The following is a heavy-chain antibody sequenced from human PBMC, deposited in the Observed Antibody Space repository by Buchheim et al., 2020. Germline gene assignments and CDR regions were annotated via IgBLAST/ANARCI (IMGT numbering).Heavy chain of an antibody. CDR2: IKEDGTEV. V-gene: IGHV3-7*01. J-gene: IGHJ4*02. D-gene: IGHD2/OR15-2a*01. Sequence: EVQLVESGGGLAQPGGSLRLSCAASGFTFSNYWMSWVRQAPGKGLEWVANIKEDGTEVHFVDSVKGRFFISRDNAGNSLYLQLNSLRVEDSAMYYCVRFGIVPPIYYFDYWGQGT. CDR1: GFTFSNYW. CDR3: VRFGIVPPIYYFDY.